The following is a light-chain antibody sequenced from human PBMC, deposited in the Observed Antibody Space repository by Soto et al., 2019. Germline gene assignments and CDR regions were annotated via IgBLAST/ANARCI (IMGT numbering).Light chain of an antibody. V-gene: IGLV2-14*01. J-gene: IGLJ3*02. Sequence: QSALTQPASVSGSPGQSITISCTGNSSDVGGYNYVSWYQQYPGKAPRLMIYEVSNRPSGVSNRFSGSKSGNTASLTISGLQAEDEADYYCSSYTISNSWVFGGGTKLTVL. CDR1: SSDVGGYNY. CDR3: SSYTISNSWV. CDR2: EVS.